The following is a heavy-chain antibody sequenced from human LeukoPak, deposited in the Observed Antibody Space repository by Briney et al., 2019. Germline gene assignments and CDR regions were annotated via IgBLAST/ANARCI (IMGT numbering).Heavy chain of an antibody. CDR2: IKSKTDGGTT. D-gene: IGHD2-2*02. J-gene: IGHJ6*02. Sequence: PGGSLRLSCAASGFTFSNAWMSWVRQAPGKGLEWVGRIKSKTDGGTTDYAAPVKGRFTISRDDPKNTLYLQMNSLKTEGSAVYYCTTVGRFCSSTSCYTYGMDVWGQGTTVTVSS. CDR1: GFTFSNAW. V-gene: IGHV3-15*01. CDR3: TTVGRFCSSTSCYTYGMDV.